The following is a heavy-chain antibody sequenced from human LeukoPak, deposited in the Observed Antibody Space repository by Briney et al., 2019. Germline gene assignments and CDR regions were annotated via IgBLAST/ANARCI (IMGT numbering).Heavy chain of an antibody. CDR1: GFTVSSNY. V-gene: IGHV3-53*05. CDR2: IYSGGST. J-gene: IGHJ4*02. CDR3: ARDRLGGSSSTFDY. Sequence: GGSLRLSCAASGFTVSSNYMSWVRQAPGKGLEWVSVIYSGGSTYYADSVKGRFTISRDNSKNTLYLQMNSLRAEDTAVYYCARDRLGGSSSTFDYWGQGTLVTVSS. D-gene: IGHD6-6*01.